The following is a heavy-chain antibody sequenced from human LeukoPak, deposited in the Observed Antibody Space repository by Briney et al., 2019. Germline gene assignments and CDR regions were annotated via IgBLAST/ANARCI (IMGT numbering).Heavy chain of an antibody. Sequence: ASAKVSCKASGYTFTGYYMHWVRQAPGQGLEWMGRINPNSGGTNYAQKFQGRVTMTRDTSISTAYMELSRLRSDDTAVYYCARDADVDTLFDYWGQGTLVTVSS. CDR1: GYTFTGYY. CDR3: ARDADVDTLFDY. CDR2: INPNSGGT. V-gene: IGHV1-2*06. J-gene: IGHJ4*02. D-gene: IGHD5-18*01.